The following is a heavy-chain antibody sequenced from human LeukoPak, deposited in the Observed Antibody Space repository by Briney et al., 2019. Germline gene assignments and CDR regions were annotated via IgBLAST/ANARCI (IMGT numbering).Heavy chain of an antibody. D-gene: IGHD3-22*01. Sequence: SVKVSCKASGGTFSSYAISWVRQAPGQGLEWMGRIIPILGIANYAQKFQGRVTITADKSTSTAYMELSSLRSEDTAVYYCAYGYDSSGHPDYWGQGTLVTVSS. CDR1: GGTFSSYA. CDR2: IIPILGIA. V-gene: IGHV1-69*04. CDR3: AYGYDSSGHPDY. J-gene: IGHJ4*02.